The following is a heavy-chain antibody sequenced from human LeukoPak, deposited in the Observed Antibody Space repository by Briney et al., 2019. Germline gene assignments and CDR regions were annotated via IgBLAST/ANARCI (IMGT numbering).Heavy chain of an antibody. CDR2: INHSGST. Sequence: PSETLSLTCAVYGGSFSGYYWSWIRQPPGKGLEWIGEINHSGSTNYNPSLKSRVTISVDTSKNQFSLKLSSVTAADTAVYYCASATPDEGLRTAFDIWGQGTMVTVSS. D-gene: IGHD5-12*01. V-gene: IGHV4-34*01. CDR3: ASATPDEGLRTAFDI. J-gene: IGHJ3*02. CDR1: GGSFSGYY.